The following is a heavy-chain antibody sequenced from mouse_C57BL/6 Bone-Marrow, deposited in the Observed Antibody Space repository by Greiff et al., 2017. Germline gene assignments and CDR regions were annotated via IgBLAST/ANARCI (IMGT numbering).Heavy chain of an antibody. CDR1: GYAFSSSW. D-gene: IGHD1-1*01. J-gene: IGHJ1*03. CDR2: IYPGDGDT. CDR3: APNLLPHV. Sequence: VQLQQSGPELVKPGASVKISCKASGYAFSSSWMNWVKQRPGKGLEWIGRIYPGDGDTNYNGKFKGKATLTADKSSSTAYMQLSSLTSEDSAVYFCAPNLLPHVWGTGTTVTVSS. V-gene: IGHV1-82*01.